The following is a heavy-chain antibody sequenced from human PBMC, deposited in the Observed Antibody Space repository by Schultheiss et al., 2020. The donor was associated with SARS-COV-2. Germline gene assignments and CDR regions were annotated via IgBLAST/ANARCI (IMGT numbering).Heavy chain of an antibody. Sequence: GESLKISCKGSGYSFTSHWIGWVRQKTGKGLEWMGIIYPGDSDIRYSPSFQGQVTLSADKSINTAYLQWTSLKASDTAIYYCARISSCTNGVCTFYYDMDVWGQGTTVTVSS. CDR1: GYSFTSHW. J-gene: IGHJ6*02. V-gene: IGHV5-51*01. CDR2: IYPGDSDI. D-gene: IGHD2-8*01. CDR3: ARISSCTNGVCTFYYDMDV.